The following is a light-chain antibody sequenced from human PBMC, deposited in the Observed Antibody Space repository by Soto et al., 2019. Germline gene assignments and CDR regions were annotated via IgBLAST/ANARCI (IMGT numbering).Light chain of an antibody. J-gene: IGLJ2*01. CDR2: DVS. CDR3: SSYSSSTTLL. V-gene: IGLV2-14*03. CDR1: SSDVGGFNY. Sequence: QSVLTQPASVSGSPGQSITISCTGTSSDVGGFNYVSWYQQHPGKAPKLMIYDVSNRPSGVSNRFSGSKSGHTASLTISGLQAEDEAYYYCSSYSSSTTLLFGGGTKLTVL.